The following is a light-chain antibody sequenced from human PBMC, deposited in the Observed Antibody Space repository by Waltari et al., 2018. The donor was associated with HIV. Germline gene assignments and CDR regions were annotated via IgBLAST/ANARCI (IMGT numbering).Light chain of an antibody. CDR2: DTS. CDR1: QRLSRH. Sequence: EIVLTQSPATLPLSLGERAILSCRASQRLSRHLAWYQQKSGQPPRLLIYDTSIRAPCTPGRCSGSGSGTYFTLTITAVQPDDFAIYYCQQRSSWPSLTFGGGTRVETK. J-gene: IGKJ4*01. V-gene: IGKV3-11*01. CDR3: QQRSSWPSLT.